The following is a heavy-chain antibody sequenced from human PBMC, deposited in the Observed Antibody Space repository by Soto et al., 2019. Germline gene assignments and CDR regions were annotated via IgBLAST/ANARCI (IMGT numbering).Heavy chain of an antibody. CDR2: IFYSGST. D-gene: IGHD3-10*01. CDR1: GGFISSDQYY. Sequence: QLQLQESGPGLVKPSQTLSLTCTVSGGFISSDQYYWSWIRHLPGKGLGWIGHIFYSGSTSYNPSVTAGVTNCTHASKSDNCLEMISATGADTAKYDCARAVGFATGRGCRWFEPWGQGTPVTVSS. CDR3: ARAVGFATGRGCRWFEP. V-gene: IGHV4-30-4*08. J-gene: IGHJ5*02.